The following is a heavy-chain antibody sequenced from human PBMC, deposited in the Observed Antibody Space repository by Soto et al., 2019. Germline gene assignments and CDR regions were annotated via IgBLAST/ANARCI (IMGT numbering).Heavy chain of an antibody. CDR1: GGSFSGYY. D-gene: IGHD3-3*01. J-gene: IGHJ6*02. Sequence: PSETLSLTCAVYGGSFSGYYWSWIRQPPGKGLEWIGEINHSGSTNYNPSLKSRVTISVDTSKNQFSLKLSSVTAADTAVYYCARDPYYDFWSGYHLYGMDVWGHGTTVTCSS. V-gene: IGHV4-34*01. CDR3: ARDPYYDFWSGYHLYGMDV. CDR2: INHSGST.